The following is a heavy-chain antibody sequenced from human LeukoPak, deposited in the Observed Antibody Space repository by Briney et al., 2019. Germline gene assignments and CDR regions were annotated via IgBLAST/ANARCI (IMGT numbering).Heavy chain of an antibody. Sequence: SETLSLTCTVPGGSISSYYWSWIRPPPGKGLEWIGYIYYSGSTNYNPSLKSRVTISVDTSKNQFSLKLSSVTAADTAVYYCARVQAYGGKGYFDYWGQGTLVTVSS. D-gene: IGHD4-23*01. J-gene: IGHJ4*02. V-gene: IGHV4-59*01. CDR2: IYYSGST. CDR3: ARVQAYGGKGYFDY. CDR1: GGSISSYY.